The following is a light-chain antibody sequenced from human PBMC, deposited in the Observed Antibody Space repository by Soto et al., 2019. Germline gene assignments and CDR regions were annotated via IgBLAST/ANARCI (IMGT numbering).Light chain of an antibody. CDR1: ALPKQY. CDR2: KDS. J-gene: IGLJ2*01. V-gene: IGLV3-25*02. CDR3: QHYGTSTVT. Sequence: SYELTQPPSVSVSPGQTARITCSGDALPKQYAYWYQQKPGQAPVLVIYKDSERPSGIPERFSGSSSGTTVTLTISGVQAEDEADYYCQHYGTSTVTFGGGTK.